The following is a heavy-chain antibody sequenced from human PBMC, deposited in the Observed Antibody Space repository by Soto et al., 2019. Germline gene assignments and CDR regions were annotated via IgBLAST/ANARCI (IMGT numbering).Heavy chain of an antibody. CDR2: ISGSGGST. V-gene: IGHV3-23*01. D-gene: IGHD2-2*01. CDR1: GFTFSSYA. J-gene: IGHJ6*03. CDR3: AKDFRYCSSTSCSPGYYYMDV. Sequence: GGSLRLSCAASGFTFSSYAMSWVRQAPGKGLEWVSAISGSGGSTYYADSVKGRFTISRDNSKNTLYLQMNSLRAEDTAVYYCAKDFRYCSSTSCSPGYYYMDVWGKGTTVTVSS.